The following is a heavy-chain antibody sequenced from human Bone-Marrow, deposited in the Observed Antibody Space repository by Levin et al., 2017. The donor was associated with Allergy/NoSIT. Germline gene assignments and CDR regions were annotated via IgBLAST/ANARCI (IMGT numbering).Heavy chain of an antibody. J-gene: IGHJ4*02. Sequence: GESLKISCKTSSDSSAKYWIGWVRQVPGKGLEWMGIIYPGDSDTRYNPSFQAQVTISADKSINTAYLQWNSLRTSDTATYFCAKGSDTSGYYFDYWGQGTLVTVSS. V-gene: IGHV5-51*01. CDR3: AKGSDTSGYYFDY. CDR2: IYPGDSDT. D-gene: IGHD3-22*01. CDR1: SDSSAKYW.